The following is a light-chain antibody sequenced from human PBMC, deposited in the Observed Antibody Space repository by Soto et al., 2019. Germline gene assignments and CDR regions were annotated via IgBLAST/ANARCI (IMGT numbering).Light chain of an antibody. V-gene: IGLV2-8*01. J-gene: IGLJ1*01. Sequence: QSALTQPPSASVSPGQSVTISCTGTSSDVGGYNYVSWYQQHPGKAPKLMIYEVFKRPSGVPDRFSGSKSGNTASLTVSGLQAEDEADYYCSSYAGSNNFDVFGTGTKLTVL. CDR2: EVF. CDR3: SSYAGSNNFDV. CDR1: SSDVGGYNY.